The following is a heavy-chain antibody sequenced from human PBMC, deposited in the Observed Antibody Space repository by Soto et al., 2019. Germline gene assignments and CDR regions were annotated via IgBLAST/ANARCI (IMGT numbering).Heavy chain of an antibody. CDR3: ARARGYSYGSDYGMDV. D-gene: IGHD5-18*01. Sequence: SETLSLTCTVSGGPISSYYWSWIRQPPGKGLEWIGYIYYSGSTNYDPSLKSRVTISVDTSKNQFSLKLSSVTAADTAVYYCARARGYSYGSDYGMDVWGQGTTVTVSS. CDR1: GGPISSYY. CDR2: IYYSGST. V-gene: IGHV4-59*01. J-gene: IGHJ6*02.